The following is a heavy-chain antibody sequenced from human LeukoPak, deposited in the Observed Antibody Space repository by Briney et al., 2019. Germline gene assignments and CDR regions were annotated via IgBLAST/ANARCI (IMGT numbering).Heavy chain of an antibody. Sequence: GGSLRLSCAASGFTFNSHAMAWVRQAPGKGLEWVSAISGSGGRTYDADSVKGRFTISRDNSKNTLYLQMNSLRAEDTAVYYCAKRDNSGYDIDYWGQGTLVTVSS. V-gene: IGHV3-23*01. D-gene: IGHD5-12*01. CDR2: ISGSGGRT. CDR3: AKRDNSGYDIDY. J-gene: IGHJ4*02. CDR1: GFTFNSHA.